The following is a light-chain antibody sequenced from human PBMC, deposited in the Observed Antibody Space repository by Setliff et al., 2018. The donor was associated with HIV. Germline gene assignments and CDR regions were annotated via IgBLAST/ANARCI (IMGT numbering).Light chain of an antibody. V-gene: IGLV2-23*01. CDR2: QAT. CDR3: CSNTGSNTFV. J-gene: IGLJ1*01. CDR1: SNDVGRYDL. Sequence: QSVLTQPASVSGSPGQSITISCTGTSNDVGRYDLVSWYQQHPARAPKLIIYQATRRPSGVSHRFSGSKSGNVASLTISGLQAEDEADYYCCSNTGSNTFVFGTGTKVTVL.